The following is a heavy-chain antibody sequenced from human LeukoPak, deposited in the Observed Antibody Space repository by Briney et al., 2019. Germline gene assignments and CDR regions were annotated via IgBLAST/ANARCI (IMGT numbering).Heavy chain of an antibody. Sequence: GGSLRLSCAASGFTFSSYWMHWVRQAPGKGLVWVSRVNSDESSTTYADSVKGRFTISRDNSKNTLYLQMNSLRAEDTAVYYCAKGGGKKEYYFDYWGQGTLVTVSS. CDR1: GFTFSSYW. D-gene: IGHD3-10*01. J-gene: IGHJ4*02. CDR2: VNSDESST. V-gene: IGHV3-74*01. CDR3: AKGGGKKEYYFDY.